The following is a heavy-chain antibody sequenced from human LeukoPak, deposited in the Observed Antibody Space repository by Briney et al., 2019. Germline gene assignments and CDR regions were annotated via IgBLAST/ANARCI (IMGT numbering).Heavy chain of an antibody. CDR1: GGTFSSYA. J-gene: IGHJ4*02. V-gene: IGHV1-69*05. CDR3: ARDFHTYDYVWGSYRYDY. D-gene: IGHD3-16*02. Sequence: SVKVSCKASGGTFSSYAISWVRQAPGQGLEWMGGIIPIFGTANYAQKFQGRATITTDESTSTAYMELSSLRSEDTAVYYCARDFHTYDYVWGSYRYDYWGQGTLVTVSS. CDR2: IIPIFGTA.